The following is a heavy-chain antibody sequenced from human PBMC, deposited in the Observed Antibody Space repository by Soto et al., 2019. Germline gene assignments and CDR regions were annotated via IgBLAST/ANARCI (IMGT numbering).Heavy chain of an antibody. V-gene: IGHV3-30*18. CDR2: ISYDGTDK. CDR1: GFTFSNYG. CDR3: AKGFGWNYLDY. Sequence: PWGSLRLSCAASGFTFSNYGLHWVRQAPGKGLEWVTLISYDGTDKYYADSVKGRFTISRDNSKNTLYLQMNSLRTEDTAVYYCAKGFGWNYLDYWGQGTLVTVSS. D-gene: IGHD1-1*01. J-gene: IGHJ4*02.